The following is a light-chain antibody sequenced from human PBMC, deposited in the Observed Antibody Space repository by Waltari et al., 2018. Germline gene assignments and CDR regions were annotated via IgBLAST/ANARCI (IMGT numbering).Light chain of an antibody. V-gene: IGKV1-39*01. CDR2: AES. Sequence: DIQMTQSPSYLSASVGDRVPITCRASQSISSYLNWYQQNPGKAPKLLIYAESSLQSGVPSRFSGIGSGTDFTLTISRLQPQEFATYYCQHSDSTPPYTFGQGTKLEIK. CDR1: QSISSY. J-gene: IGKJ2*01. CDR3: QHSDSTPPYT.